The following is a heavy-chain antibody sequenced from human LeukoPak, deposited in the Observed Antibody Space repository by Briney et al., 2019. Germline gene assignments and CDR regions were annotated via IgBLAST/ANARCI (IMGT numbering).Heavy chain of an antibody. CDR1: GFSLSRYE. CDR2: ISSGGNTQ. Sequence: GGSLRLSCAASGFSLSRYEMNWIRRVPGNGLEWVSHISSGGNTQYYADSVRGRFTMSRDDAKNSLDLQMDSLRIEDTGVYYCARDIVNGPFVISLESWGQGARVTVSS. V-gene: IGHV3-48*03. J-gene: IGHJ4*02. D-gene: IGHD2-21*01. CDR3: ARDIVNGPFVISLES.